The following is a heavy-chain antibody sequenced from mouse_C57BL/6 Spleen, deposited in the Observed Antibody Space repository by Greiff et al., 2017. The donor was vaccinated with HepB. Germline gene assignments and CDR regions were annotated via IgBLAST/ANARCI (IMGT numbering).Heavy chain of an antibody. CDR2: VYPYNGGT. D-gene: IGHD1-1*02. Sequence: LMEPGPSVKISCKASGFTFTDYYMHWVKQSHGKSLEWIGLVYPYNGGTSYNQKFKGKATLTVDTSSSTAYMELNSLTSEDSAVYYCATGRGSDWYFDVWGTGTTVTVSS. J-gene: IGHJ1*03. CDR1: GFTFTDYY. V-gene: IGHV1-36*01. CDR3: ATGRGSDWYFDV.